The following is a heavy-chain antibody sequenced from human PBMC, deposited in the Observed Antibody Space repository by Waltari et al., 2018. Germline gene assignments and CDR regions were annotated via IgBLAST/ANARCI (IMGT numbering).Heavy chain of an antibody. D-gene: IGHD1-26*01. J-gene: IGHJ4*02. V-gene: IGHV4-34*01. CDR3: AVGATVSYYFDY. CDR2: INHSGST. CDR1: GGSFSGYY. Sequence: QVQLQQLGAGMLKPSETLSLTCAVYGGSFSGYYCSWIRQPPGKGLEWIGEINHSGSTNYNPSLKSRVTISVDTSKNQFSLKLSSVTAADTAVYYCAVGATVSYYFDYWGQGTLVTVSS.